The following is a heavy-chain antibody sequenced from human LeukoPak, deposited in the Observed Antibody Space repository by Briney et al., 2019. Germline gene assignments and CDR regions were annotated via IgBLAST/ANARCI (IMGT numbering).Heavy chain of an antibody. CDR1: GVSFSGYY. J-gene: IGHJ6*03. CDR3: ALLLHSPHYYYYYMAV. D-gene: IGHD3-22*01. CDR2: INHNGST. V-gene: IGHV4-34*01. Sequence: SETLSLTCAVYGVSFSGYYWSWIRQPPGKGLEWIGEINHNGSTNYNPSLKSRVTISVDTSKNQFSLKLSSVTASDTAVYCCALLLHSPHYYYYYMAVRGKGTTVTGSS.